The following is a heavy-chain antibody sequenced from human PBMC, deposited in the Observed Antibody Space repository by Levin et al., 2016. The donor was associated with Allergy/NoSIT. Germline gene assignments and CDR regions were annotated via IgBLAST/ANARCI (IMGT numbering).Heavy chain of an antibody. Sequence: SETLSLTCAVYGGSFSGYYWSWIRQPPGKGLEWIGEINHSGSTNYNPSLKSRVTISVDTSKNQFSLKLSSVTAADTAVYYCARTSGQYMGNFDYWGQGTLVTVSS. V-gene: IGHV4-34*01. D-gene: IGHD6-6*01. CDR2: INHSGST. CDR3: ARTSGQYMGNFDY. CDR1: GGSFSGYY. J-gene: IGHJ4*02.